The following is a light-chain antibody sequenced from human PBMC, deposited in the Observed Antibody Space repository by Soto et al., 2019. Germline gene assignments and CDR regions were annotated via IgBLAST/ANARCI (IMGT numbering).Light chain of an antibody. CDR2: AAS. CDR3: YQYNNWTWT. J-gene: IGKJ1*01. V-gene: IGKV3-15*01. Sequence: ETVMTQSPVTLSVSPGDTATLSCRASQRVSSHLARYQQKPGQAPRLLIYAASTRATGIPVRFSGSGSETEFTLTTRSLQSEDSALYFLYQYNNWTWTVGQGTIVDI. CDR1: QRVSSH.